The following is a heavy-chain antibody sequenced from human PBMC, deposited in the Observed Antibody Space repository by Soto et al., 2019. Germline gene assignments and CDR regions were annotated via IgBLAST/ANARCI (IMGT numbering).Heavy chain of an antibody. D-gene: IGHD2-21*02. J-gene: IGHJ5*02. CDR1: GDSVSSGDHY. V-gene: IGHV4-30-4*01. Sequence: QVQLQESGPRLVEPSETLSLTCSVSGDSVSSGDHYWSWVRQSPGKALEWIGYVQLNVHTFYNPSLGCRVIMSVGSSKTHFSLRLTSVTAADSGVYYCASEGGGCFGDDCYRWFDPWGQGPLVTVSS. CDR3: ASEGGGCFGDDCYRWFDP. CDR2: VQLNVHT.